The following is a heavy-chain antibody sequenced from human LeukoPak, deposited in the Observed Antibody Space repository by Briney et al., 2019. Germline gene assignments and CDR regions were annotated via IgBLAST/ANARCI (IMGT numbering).Heavy chain of an antibody. CDR2: ISGGSANT. J-gene: IGHJ4*02. CDR1: GFTFSGSA. Sequence: GGSLRLSCSASGFTFSGSAMSWVRQSPGKGLEWVSAISGGSANTYYADSVKGRFTISRDNAKNSLYLQMNSLRAEDTAVYYCARDNERLRDYWGQGTLVTVSS. CDR3: ARDNERLRDY. V-gene: IGHV3-23*01. D-gene: IGHD4-17*01.